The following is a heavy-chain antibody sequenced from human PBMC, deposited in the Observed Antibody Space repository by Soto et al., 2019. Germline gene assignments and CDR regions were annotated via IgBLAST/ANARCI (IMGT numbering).Heavy chain of an antibody. V-gene: IGHV4-34*01. CDR1: GGSFSGYY. CDR3: ARDKITGLFDY. CDR2: INHSGST. J-gene: IGHJ4*02. Sequence: SETLSLTCAVYGGSFSGYYWTWIRQPPGTGLEWIGEINHSGSTNYNPSLKSRVTISVDTSKNQFSLKLASVTAADTAVYYCARDKITGLFDYWGQGTLVTVSS. D-gene: IGHD2-8*02.